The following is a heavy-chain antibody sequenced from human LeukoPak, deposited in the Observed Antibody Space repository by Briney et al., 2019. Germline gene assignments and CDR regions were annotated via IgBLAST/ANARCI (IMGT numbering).Heavy chain of an antibody. Sequence: SETLSLTCTVSGGSISSYYWSWIRQPPGKGLEWIGYIYYSGSTNYNPSLKSRVTISVDSSQNQFSLRLTSVTAADTAVYYCARGGDWGSSFDYWGQGTLVTVSS. D-gene: IGHD7-27*01. CDR1: GGSISSYY. J-gene: IGHJ4*02. CDR2: IYYSGST. CDR3: ARGGDWGSSFDY. V-gene: IGHV4-59*08.